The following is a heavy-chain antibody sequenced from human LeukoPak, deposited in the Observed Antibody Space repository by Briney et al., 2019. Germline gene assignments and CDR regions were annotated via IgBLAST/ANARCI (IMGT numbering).Heavy chain of an antibody. D-gene: IGHD5-24*01. Sequence: PSETLSLTCAVYGGSFSGYYWSWIRQPPGKGLEWIGEINHSGSTNYNPSLKSRVTISVDTSKNQFSLKLSSVTAADTAVYYCARDRLQLPSWGQGTLVTVSS. CDR3: ARDRLQLPS. J-gene: IGHJ5*02. CDR1: GGSFSGYY. V-gene: IGHV4-34*01. CDR2: INHSGST.